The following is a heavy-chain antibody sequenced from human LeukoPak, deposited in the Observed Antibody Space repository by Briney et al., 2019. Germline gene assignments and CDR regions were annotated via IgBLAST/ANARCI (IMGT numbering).Heavy chain of an antibody. D-gene: IGHD6-13*01. V-gene: IGHV4-59*01. CDR1: GTFISINY. CDR3: ARASSGWYGLFDS. J-gene: IGHJ4*02. CDR2: GHYSGSS. Sequence: SETLSLTCTVSGTFISINYWSWIRQPPGKGLEWIGYGHYSGSSDYNPSLKSRVTISVDTSKNQFSLKVKSVTAADTAVYFCARASSGWYGLFDSWGQGALVTVSS.